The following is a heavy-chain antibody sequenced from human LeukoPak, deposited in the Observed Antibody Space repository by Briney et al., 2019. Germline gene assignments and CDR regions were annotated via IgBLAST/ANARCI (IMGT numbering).Heavy chain of an antibody. J-gene: IGHJ4*02. D-gene: IGHD4-23*01. Sequence: ASVKVSCKTSGYTFTGYYMHWVRQAPGQGLQWMGWINPNSSVTNYAQRFQGRVTMTRDTSISAAYMELRWLTSDDTAVYYCARERGGNSPFDSWGQGTLVTVSS. CDR2: INPNSSVT. V-gene: IGHV1-2*02. CDR1: GYTFTGYY. CDR3: ARERGGNSPFDS.